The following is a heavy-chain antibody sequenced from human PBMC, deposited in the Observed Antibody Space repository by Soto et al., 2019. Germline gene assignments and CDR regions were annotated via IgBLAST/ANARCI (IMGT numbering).Heavy chain of an antibody. Sequence: GGSLRLSCAAFGFTFSNYDMSWVRQAPGKGLEWVSGVSSSGSRTYYADSVKGRFTISRDNPKNTLYLQMTSLSAADTAVYYCARRDCGSGTNCEFGAPAFDYWGQGNLVTVSS. CDR2: VSSSGSRT. D-gene: IGHD2-21*01. CDR3: ARRDCGSGTNCEFGAPAFDY. V-gene: IGHV3-23*01. J-gene: IGHJ4*02. CDR1: GFTFSNYD.